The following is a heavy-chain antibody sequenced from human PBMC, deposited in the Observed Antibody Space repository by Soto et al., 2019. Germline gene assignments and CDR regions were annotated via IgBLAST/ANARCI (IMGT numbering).Heavy chain of an antibody. D-gene: IGHD2-21*01. CDR2: IGLSNSDT. V-gene: IGHV3-23*01. CDR3: VKGGAYCYNDCTRSY. CDR1: GFSFKTYG. J-gene: IGHJ4*02. Sequence: EVQLLEFGGGLVQPGGSLRLSCADSGFSFKTYGMTWVRQAPGKGLEGVAHIGLSNSDTYYADSVKGRFTISRDNSKNMVYLQMNSLRDADTAVYYCVKGGAYCYNDCTRSYWGRGTLVTVSS.